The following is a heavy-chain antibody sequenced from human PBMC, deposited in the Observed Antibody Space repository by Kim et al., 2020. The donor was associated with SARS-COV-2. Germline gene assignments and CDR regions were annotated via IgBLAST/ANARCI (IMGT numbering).Heavy chain of an antibody. J-gene: IGHJ4*02. CDR3: AKGKLAAAGTIDY. CDR2: ISYDGSNK. CDR1: GFIFSSYG. V-gene: IGHV3-30*18. D-gene: IGHD6-13*01. Sequence: GGSLRLSCAASGFIFSSYGMHWVRQAPGKGLEWVAVISYDGSNKYYADSVKGRFTISRDNSKNTLYLQMNSLRAEDTAVYYCAKGKLAAAGTIDYWGQGTLVTVSS.